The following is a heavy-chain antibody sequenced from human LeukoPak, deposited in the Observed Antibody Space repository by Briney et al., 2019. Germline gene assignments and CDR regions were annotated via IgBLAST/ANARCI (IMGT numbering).Heavy chain of an antibody. CDR2: IYTTGST. CDR1: GDSITSGSYY. CDR3: ARENRDDFWSGNNWFDP. J-gene: IGHJ5*02. D-gene: IGHD3-3*01. Sequence: SETLSLTCTVSGDSITSGSYYWSWIRQPAGKGLEWIGRIYTTGSTSYNPSLKSRVTISLDMSKNQFSLKLSSVTAADTAVYYCARENRDDFWSGNNWFDPWGQGTLVTVSS. V-gene: IGHV4-61*02.